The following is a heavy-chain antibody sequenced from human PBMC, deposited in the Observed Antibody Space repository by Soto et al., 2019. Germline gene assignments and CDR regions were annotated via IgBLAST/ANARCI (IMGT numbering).Heavy chain of an antibody. CDR2: VIPIFGSS. CDR1: GGTFSRYC. Sequence: ASVEVPCKASGGTFSRYCISWVRQAPGQGLEWMGGVIPIFGSSNYAQKFQGRVTITADESTSTAYMELSSLRSEDTAVYYCARFLGSTVTTVEGWFIGDKTWFDPWGQGTLVTFSS. J-gene: IGHJ5*02. V-gene: IGHV1-69*13. CDR3: ARFLGSTVTTVEGWFIGDKTWFDP. D-gene: IGHD4-4*01.